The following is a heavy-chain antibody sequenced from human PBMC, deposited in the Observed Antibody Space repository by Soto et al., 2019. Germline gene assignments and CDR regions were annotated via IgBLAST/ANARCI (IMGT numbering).Heavy chain of an antibody. CDR1: GFTFRSYS. V-gene: IGHV3-48*02. CDR3: AREGWPLLQTGMDV. D-gene: IGHD2-15*01. CDR2: ISSSNRTI. Sequence: GSLRLSCAASGFTFRSYSMNWVRQAPGKGLEWVSYISSSNRTINYADSVKGRFIISRDNAKNSLYLQMHSLRDEDTAVYYCAREGWPLLQTGMDVWGQGTTVTVS. J-gene: IGHJ6*02.